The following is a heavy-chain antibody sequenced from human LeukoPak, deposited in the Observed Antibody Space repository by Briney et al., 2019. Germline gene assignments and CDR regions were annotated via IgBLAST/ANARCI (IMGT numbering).Heavy chain of an antibody. CDR2: ISAYNGNT. CDR3: ARVFTISSGWYRSFDY. CDR1: GYTFTSYG. J-gene: IGHJ4*02. V-gene: IGHV1-18*01. D-gene: IGHD6-19*01. Sequence: ASVKVSCKASGYTFTSYGISWVRQAPGQGLEWMGWISAYNGNTNYAQKLQGRVTMTTDTSTSTAYMELRSLRSDDTAVYYCARVFTISSGWYRSFDYWGQGTLVTVSS.